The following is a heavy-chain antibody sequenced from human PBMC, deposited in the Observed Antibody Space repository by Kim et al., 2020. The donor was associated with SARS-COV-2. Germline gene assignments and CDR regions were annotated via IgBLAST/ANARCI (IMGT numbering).Heavy chain of an antibody. CDR3: ARGWWFGELAPNDY. CDR2: MNPNSGNT. V-gene: IGHV1-8*01. J-gene: IGHJ4*02. CDR1: GYTFTSYD. Sequence: ASVKVSCKASGYTFTSYDINWVRQATGQGLEWMGWMNPNSGNTGYAQKFQGRVTMTRNTSISTAYMELSSLKSEETAVYYFARGWWFGELAPNDYWGQGTLDTVSS. D-gene: IGHD3-10*01.